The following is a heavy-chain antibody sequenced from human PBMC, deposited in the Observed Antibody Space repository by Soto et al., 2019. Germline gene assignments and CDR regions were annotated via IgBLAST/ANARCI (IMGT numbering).Heavy chain of an antibody. J-gene: IGHJ5*02. Sequence: QVQLQESGPGLVKPSQTLSLTCTVSGGSISSGDYYWSWIRQPPGKGLEWIGYIYYSGSTFYNPSLKSRVTISADTSTNQFSLKLSSVPAADTAVYYCARERPDGARLDPWGQGTLVTVSS. V-gene: IGHV4-30-4*01. CDR1: GGSISSGDYY. D-gene: IGHD6-6*01. CDR3: ARERPDGARLDP. CDR2: IYYSGST.